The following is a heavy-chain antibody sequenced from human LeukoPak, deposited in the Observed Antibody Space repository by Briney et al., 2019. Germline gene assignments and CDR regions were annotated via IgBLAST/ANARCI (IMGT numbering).Heavy chain of an antibody. J-gene: IGHJ4*02. CDR2: ISAYNGNT. CDR1: GGTFSSYA. V-gene: IGHV1-18*01. D-gene: IGHD1-26*01. CDR3: ARDGSGSYVN. Sequence: ASVKASCKAPGGTFSSYAISWVRQAPGQGLEWMGWISAYNGNTNYAQKLQGRVTMTTDTSTSTAYMELRSLRFDDTAVYYCARDGSGSYVNWGQGTLVTVSS.